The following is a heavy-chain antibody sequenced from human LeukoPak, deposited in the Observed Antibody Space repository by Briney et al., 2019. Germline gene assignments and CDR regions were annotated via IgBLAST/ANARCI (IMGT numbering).Heavy chain of an antibody. V-gene: IGHV3-48*04. CDR1: GFTFSSYA. CDR2: ISSSGSTI. Sequence: GGSLRLSCAASGFTFSSYAMSWVRQAPGKGLEWVSYISSSGSTIYYADSVKGRFTISRDNAKNSLYLQMNSQRAEDTAVYYCARYGEGAAADQYYFDYWGQGTLVTVSS. D-gene: IGHD6-13*01. CDR3: ARYGEGAAADQYYFDY. J-gene: IGHJ4*02.